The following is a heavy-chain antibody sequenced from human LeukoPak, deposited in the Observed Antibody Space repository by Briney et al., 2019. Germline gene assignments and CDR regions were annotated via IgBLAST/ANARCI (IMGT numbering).Heavy chain of an antibody. D-gene: IGHD6-19*01. Sequence: GGSLRLSCAASGFTFSSYSMNWVRQAPGKGLEWVSYISSSSSTIYYADSVKGRFTISRDKAKNSLYLQMNSLRAEDTAVYYCAKDPRIAVAGGFDYWGQGTLVTVSS. V-gene: IGHV3-48*01. CDR3: AKDPRIAVAGGFDY. CDR2: ISSSSSTI. CDR1: GFTFSSYS. J-gene: IGHJ4*02.